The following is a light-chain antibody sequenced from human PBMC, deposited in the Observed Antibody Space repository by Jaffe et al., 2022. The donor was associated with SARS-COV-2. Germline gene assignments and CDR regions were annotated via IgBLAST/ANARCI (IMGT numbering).Light chain of an antibody. CDR2: ENT. J-gene: IGLJ1*01. Sequence: QSVLTQPPSVSAAPGQKVTISCSGSSSNIGNNYVSWYQQFPGTAPKLLIYENTKRPSGIPDRFSGSKSGTSVTLDITGLQTGDEADYYCGTWDSSLSAGVFGTGTKVTVL. V-gene: IGLV1-51*02. CDR3: GTWDSSLSAGV. CDR1: SSNIGNNY.